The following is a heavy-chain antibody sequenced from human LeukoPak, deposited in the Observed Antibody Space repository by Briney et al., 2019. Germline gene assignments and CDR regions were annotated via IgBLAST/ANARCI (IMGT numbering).Heavy chain of an antibody. V-gene: IGHV1-18*01. CDR2: ISAYNNNT. CDR3: ARGFPSGKQWLTN. CDR1: SYTFTNYG. Sequence: GASVKVSFKASSYTFTNYGLNWVRQAPGQGLEWMGWISAYNNNTKYAQKFQGRVTMTTDTSTNTAYMELRSLRSDDTAVYYCARGFPSGKQWLTNWGQGTLVTVSS. J-gene: IGHJ4*02. D-gene: IGHD6-19*01.